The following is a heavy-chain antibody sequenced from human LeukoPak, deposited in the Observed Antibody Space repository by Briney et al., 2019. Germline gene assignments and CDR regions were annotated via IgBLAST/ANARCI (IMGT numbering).Heavy chain of an antibody. CDR1: GFTFSDYY. Sequence: GGSLRLSCAAPGFTFSDYYMSWIRQAPGKGLEWVSYISSSGSTIYYADSVKGRFTISRDKSKSTVILQMISLRVEDTAVYYCATDFWVAMSGNYRGQGTLVTVSS. J-gene: IGHJ4*02. D-gene: IGHD6-19*01. V-gene: IGHV3-11*04. CDR2: ISSSGSTI. CDR3: ATDFWVAMSGNY.